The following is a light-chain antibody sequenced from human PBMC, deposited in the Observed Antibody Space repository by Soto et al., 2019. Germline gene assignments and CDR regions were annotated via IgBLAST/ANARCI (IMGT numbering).Light chain of an antibody. CDR3: QQDKSLRPI. Sequence: DIQMTQSPSSVSASVGDRVTITCRASQGISSWLGWYQQKPGKAPKLLIYAASSLHSGVPSRFSGSASGTDFTLTISSLQPEDFATYYCQQDKSLRPIFGHVTRLEI. V-gene: IGKV1D-12*01. CDR2: AAS. CDR1: QGISSW. J-gene: IGKJ5*01.